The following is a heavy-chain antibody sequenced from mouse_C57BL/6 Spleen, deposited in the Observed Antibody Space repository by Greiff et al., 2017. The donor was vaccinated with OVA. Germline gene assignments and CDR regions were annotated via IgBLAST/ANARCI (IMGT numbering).Heavy chain of an antibody. V-gene: IGHV1-64*01. Sequence: QVQLQQPGAELVKPGASVKLSCKASGYTFTSYWMHWVKQRPGQGLEWIGMIHPNSGSTNYNEKFKSKATLTVDKSSSTAYMQLSSLTSEDSAVYYCASNYEYYAMDYWGQGTSVTVSS. D-gene: IGHD2-1*01. CDR2: IHPNSGST. CDR3: ASNYEYYAMDY. J-gene: IGHJ4*01. CDR1: GYTFTSYW.